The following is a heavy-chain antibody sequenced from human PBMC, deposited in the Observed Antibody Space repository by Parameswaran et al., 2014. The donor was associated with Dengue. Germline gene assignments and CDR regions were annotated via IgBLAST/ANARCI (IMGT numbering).Heavy chain of an antibody. CDR3: AKALRGAFDI. Sequence: GSRLKISCAASGFTFSSYGMHWVRQAPGKGLEWVAVISYDGSNKYYADSVKGRFTISRDNSKNTLYLQMNSLRAEDTAVYYCAKALRGAFDIWGQGTMVTVSS. CDR1: GFTFSSYG. V-gene: IGHV3-30*18. CDR2: ISYDGSNK. J-gene: IGHJ3*02.